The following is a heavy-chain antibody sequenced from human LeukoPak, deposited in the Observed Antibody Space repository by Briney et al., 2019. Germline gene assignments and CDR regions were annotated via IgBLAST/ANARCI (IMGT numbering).Heavy chain of an antibody. CDR1: GFTFSTYW. V-gene: IGHV3-74*01. Sequence: HPGGSLRLSCAASGFTFSTYWMHWVRQAPGKGLVWVSRIKSDGSTNYADSVKGRFTISRDNAKNTVSLQMNSLRPEDTGVYYCARAPSEIGGYYPEYFRHWSQGTLVTVSS. J-gene: IGHJ1*01. CDR2: IKSDGST. CDR3: ARAPSEIGGYYPEYFRH. D-gene: IGHD3-22*01.